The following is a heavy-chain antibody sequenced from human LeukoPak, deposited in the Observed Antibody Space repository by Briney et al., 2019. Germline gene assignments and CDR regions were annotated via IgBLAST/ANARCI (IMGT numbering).Heavy chain of an antibody. Sequence: ASVKVSRKASGYTLRSYGISWVRLAPGQGLEWMGWISAYNGHTNYAQKFQGRVTMTTDTSTSTAYMELRSLRSDDTAVYYCARDHGSPYSSGWYIGYNWFDPWGQGTLVTVSS. CDR1: GYTLRSYG. V-gene: IGHV1-18*01. D-gene: IGHD6-19*01. J-gene: IGHJ5*02. CDR2: ISAYNGHT. CDR3: ARDHGSPYSSGWYIGYNWFDP.